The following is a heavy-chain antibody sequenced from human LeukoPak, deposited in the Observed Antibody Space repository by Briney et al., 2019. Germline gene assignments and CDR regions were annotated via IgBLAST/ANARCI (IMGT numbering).Heavy chain of an antibody. V-gene: IGHV4-61*01. CDR1: GGSISSSSYY. D-gene: IGHD2-2*01. CDR2: IYYSGST. J-gene: IGHJ6*03. CDR3: AREREEYCSSTSCYAFYYYYMDV. Sequence: PSETLSLTCTVSGGSISSSSYYWSWIRQPPGKGLEWIGYIYYSGSTNYNPSLKSRVTISVDTSKNQFSLKLSSVTAADTAVYYCAREREEYCSSTSCYAFYYYYMDVWGKGTTVTVSS.